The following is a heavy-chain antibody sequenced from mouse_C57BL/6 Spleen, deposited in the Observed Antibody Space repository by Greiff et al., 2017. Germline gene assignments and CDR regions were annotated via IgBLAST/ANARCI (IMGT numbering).Heavy chain of an antibody. Sequence: QVQLQQSGPELVKPGASVKISCKASGYAFSSSWMNWVKQRPGKGLEWIGRIYPGDGDTNYNGKFKGKATLTADKSSSTAYMQLSSLTSEDSAVYFCARNGYSDYFDYWGQGTTLTGSS. J-gene: IGHJ2*01. CDR2: IYPGDGDT. CDR1: GYAFSSSW. V-gene: IGHV1-82*01. CDR3: ARNGYSDYFDY. D-gene: IGHD2-3*01.